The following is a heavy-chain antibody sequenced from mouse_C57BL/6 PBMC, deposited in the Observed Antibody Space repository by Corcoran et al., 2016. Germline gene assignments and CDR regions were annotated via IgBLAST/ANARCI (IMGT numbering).Heavy chain of an antibody. V-gene: IGHV1-76*01. CDR2: IYPGSGNT. CDR3: ARERDYGRGDY. J-gene: IGHJ2*01. CDR1: GYTFTDYY. Sequence: QVQLKQSGAELVRPGASVKLSCKASGYTFTDYYINWVKQRPGQGLEWIARIYPGSGNTYYNEKFKGKATLTAEKSSSTAYMQLSSLTSEDSAVYFWARERDYGRGDYWCQGTTLTVSS. D-gene: IGHD1-1*01.